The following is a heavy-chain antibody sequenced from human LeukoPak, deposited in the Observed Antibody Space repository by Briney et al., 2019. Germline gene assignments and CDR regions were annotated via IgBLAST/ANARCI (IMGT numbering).Heavy chain of an antibody. CDR1: GGSISSYY. CDR3: ARMYYYGSSGFDP. J-gene: IGHJ5*02. Sequence: KTSETLSLTCTVSGGSISSYYWSWIRQPPGKGLEWIGYIYYSGSTNYNPSLKSRVTISVDTSKNQFSLKLSSVTAADTAVYYCARMYYYGSSGFDPWGQGTLVTVSS. V-gene: IGHV4-59*01. D-gene: IGHD3-22*01. CDR2: IYYSGST.